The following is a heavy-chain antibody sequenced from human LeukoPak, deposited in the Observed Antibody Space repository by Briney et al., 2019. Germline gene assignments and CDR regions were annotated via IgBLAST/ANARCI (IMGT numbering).Heavy chain of an antibody. J-gene: IGHJ4*02. CDR1: GGTFSSYA. CDR3: ARDPLNYGSGSYFDY. D-gene: IGHD3-10*01. Sequence: GASVKDSCKASGGTFSSYAISWVRQAPGQGLEWMGGIIPIFGTANYAQKFQGRVTITADESTSTAYMELSSLRSEDTAVYYCARDPLNYGSGSYFDYWGQGTLVTVSS. V-gene: IGHV1-69*13. CDR2: IIPIFGTA.